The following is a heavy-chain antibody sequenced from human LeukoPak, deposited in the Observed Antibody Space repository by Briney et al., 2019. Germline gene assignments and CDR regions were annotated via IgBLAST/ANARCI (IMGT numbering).Heavy chain of an antibody. CDR3: ARRLSGGFDP. J-gene: IGHJ5*02. V-gene: IGHV1-69*13. D-gene: IGHD3-10*01. Sequence: ASVKVSCKASGGAFSNFAISWVRQAPGQGLEWMGGVIPIFGTANYAQKFQGRVTITADESTSTAYMELSSLRSEDTAVYYCARRLSGGFDPWGQGTLVTVSS. CDR1: GGAFSNFA. CDR2: VIPIFGTA.